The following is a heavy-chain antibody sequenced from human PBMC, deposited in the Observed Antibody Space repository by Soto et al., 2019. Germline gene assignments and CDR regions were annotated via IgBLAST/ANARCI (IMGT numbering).Heavy chain of an antibody. J-gene: IGHJ4*02. CDR2: ISAHNGNR. CDR3: ARGRYGDY. CDR1: GYIFTTYG. D-gene: IGHD1-1*01. Sequence: QVHLVQSGAEVKKPGASVKVSCKGSGYIFTTYGITWVRQAPGQGLEWMGWISAHNGNRNYAQKLQGIVTVTRDTSTSTAYMELRNLRSDDTAVYYCARGRYGDYWGQGALVTVSS. V-gene: IGHV1-18*01.